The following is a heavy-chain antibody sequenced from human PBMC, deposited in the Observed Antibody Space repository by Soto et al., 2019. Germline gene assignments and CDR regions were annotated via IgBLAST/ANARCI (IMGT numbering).Heavy chain of an antibody. CDR3: VGYCRGGSCSGLGSFDV. CDR2: LWYDGKNK. CDR1: GVTLSETG. V-gene: IGHV3-33*01. J-gene: IGHJ3*01. D-gene: IGHD2-15*01. Sequence: GGSLRLSCAASGVTLSETGMHWVRQAPGKGLEWVAVLWYDGKNKYYADSVKGRFTVSRDDSINTFYLQMNSLRAEDTARYYCVGYCRGGSCSGLGSFDVWGQGTMVTVSS.